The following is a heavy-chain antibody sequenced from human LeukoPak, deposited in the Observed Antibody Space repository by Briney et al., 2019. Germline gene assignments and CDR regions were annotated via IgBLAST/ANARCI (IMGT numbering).Heavy chain of an antibody. Sequence: GASVKVSCKASGGTFSSYAISWVRQAPGQGLEWMGGIIPIFGTANYAQKFQGRVTMTEDTSTDTAYMELSSLRSEDTAVYYCATLPILQSGDYYFDYWGQGTLVTVSS. D-gene: IGHD4-11*01. V-gene: IGHV1-69*06. CDR3: ATLPILQSGDYYFDY. J-gene: IGHJ4*02. CDR2: IIPIFGTA. CDR1: GGTFSSYA.